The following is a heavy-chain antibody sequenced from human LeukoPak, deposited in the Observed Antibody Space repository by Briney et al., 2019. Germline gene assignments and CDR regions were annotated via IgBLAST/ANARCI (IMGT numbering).Heavy chain of an antibody. CDR2: ALYRGNT. D-gene: IGHD3-10*01. CDR3: ARLLLDGSRTLFDS. CDR1: GASISDHY. J-gene: IGHJ4*02. V-gene: IGHV4-59*08. Sequence: SETLSLTCTVSGASISDHYWGWIRQPPGKGLEWVGYALYRGNTNYTPSLKSRVSMSVDPSRTQFSLRLTSVTAADTAVYYCARLLLDGSRTLFDSWGQGTWSPSPQ.